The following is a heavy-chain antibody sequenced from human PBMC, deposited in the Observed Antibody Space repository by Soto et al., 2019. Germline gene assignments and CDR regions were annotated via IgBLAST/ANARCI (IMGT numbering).Heavy chain of an antibody. CDR1: GGSISSGGYS. V-gene: IGHV4-30-2*01. D-gene: IGHD2-8*02. J-gene: IGHJ4*02. Sequence: LSLTCAVSGGSISSGGYSWSWIRQPPGKGLEWIGYIYHSGSTYYNPSLKSRVTISVDRSKNQFSLKLSSVTAADTAVYYCARGGGVYYFDYWGQGTLVTVSS. CDR3: ARGGGVYYFDY. CDR2: IYHSGST.